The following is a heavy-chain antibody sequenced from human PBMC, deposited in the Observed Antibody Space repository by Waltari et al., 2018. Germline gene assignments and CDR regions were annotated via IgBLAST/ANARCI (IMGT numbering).Heavy chain of an antibody. J-gene: IGHJ6*02. CDR2: ISGNFGST. Sequence: EVQLLESGGGLVQHGGSLRLSCVACGFTFSSYAMAWVRQAPGKGLEWVSTISGNFGSTYYADSVEGRFTTSRDNSKNTLSLQMNSLRPEDTAIYYCARGNTKYGMDVWGQGTTVTVSS. CDR1: GFTFSSYA. D-gene: IGHD3-10*01. V-gene: IGHV3-23*01. CDR3: ARGNTKYGMDV.